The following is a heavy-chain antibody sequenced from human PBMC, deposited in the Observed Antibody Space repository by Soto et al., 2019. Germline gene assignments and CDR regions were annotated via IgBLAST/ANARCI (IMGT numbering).Heavy chain of an antibody. CDR2: IYHTGST. J-gene: IGHJ3*02. V-gene: IGHV4-39*01. CDR1: NASISNPIYY. D-gene: IGHD3-10*01. Sequence: TLSLTCTVSNASISNPIYYWGWIRQPPGKGLEWIGSIYHTGSTYYNPSLQGRVTISLDTSKNQFSLKLSSVTAADTAVYYCARHGDHSWFGELLLGPTSGLDALDIWGQGTMVTVSS. CDR3: ARHGDHSWFGELLLGPTSGLDALDI.